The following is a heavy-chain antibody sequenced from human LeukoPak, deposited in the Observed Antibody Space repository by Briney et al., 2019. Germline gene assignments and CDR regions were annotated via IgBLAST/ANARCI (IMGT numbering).Heavy chain of an antibody. J-gene: IGHJ5*02. CDR1: GFTFSSYA. Sequence: GSLRLSCAASGFTFSSYAMSWVRQAPGKGLEWVSAISGSGGSTYYADSVKGRFTISRDTSKNTLYLQMNSLRAEDTAVYYCARGWEPWDWFDPWGQGTLVTVSS. D-gene: IGHD1-26*01. CDR2: ISGSGGST. V-gene: IGHV3-23*01. CDR3: ARGWEPWDWFDP.